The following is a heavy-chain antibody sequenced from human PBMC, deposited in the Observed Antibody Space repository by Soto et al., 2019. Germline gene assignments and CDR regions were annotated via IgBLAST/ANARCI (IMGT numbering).Heavy chain of an antibody. D-gene: IGHD6-13*01. CDR3: ASSGPDIAAAGTSDY. CDR1: GGTFSSYA. J-gene: IGHJ4*02. Sequence: QVQLVQSGAEVKKPGSSVKVSCKASGGTFSSYAISWVRQAPGQGLEWMGGILPIFGIANYAQKFQGRVTITADESTSTAYMELSSLRSEDTAVYYCASSGPDIAAAGTSDYWGQGTLVTVSS. V-gene: IGHV1-69*01. CDR2: ILPIFGIA.